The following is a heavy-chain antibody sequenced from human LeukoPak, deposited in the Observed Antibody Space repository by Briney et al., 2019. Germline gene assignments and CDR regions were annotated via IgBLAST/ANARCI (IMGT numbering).Heavy chain of an antibody. CDR3: ARVRWFIQLWVFGAFDI. D-gene: IGHD5-18*01. J-gene: IGHJ3*02. V-gene: IGHV3-20*04. CDR1: GFTFDDHG. CDR2: INWNGGST. Sequence: PGGSLRLSCAASGFTFDDHGMSWVRQAPGKGLEWVSGINWNGGSTGYAHSVKGRFTISRDNAKNSLYLQMNSLRAEDTALYYCARVRWFIQLWVFGAFDIWGQGTMVTVSS.